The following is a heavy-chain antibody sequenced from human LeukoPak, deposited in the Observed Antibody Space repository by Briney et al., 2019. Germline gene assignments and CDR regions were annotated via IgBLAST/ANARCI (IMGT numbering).Heavy chain of an antibody. CDR3: AKELWFGELAAAFDI. CDR2: INQDGSVE. J-gene: IGHJ3*02. D-gene: IGHD3-10*01. Sequence: PGGSLRLSCSASGFTFSSYWMSWVRQAPGKGLEWVANINQDGSVEYHVDSVKGRFTISRDNARNSLYLQMNSLRAEDTAVYYCAKELWFGELAAAFDIWGQGTMVTVSS. V-gene: IGHV3-7*03. CDR1: GFTFSSYW.